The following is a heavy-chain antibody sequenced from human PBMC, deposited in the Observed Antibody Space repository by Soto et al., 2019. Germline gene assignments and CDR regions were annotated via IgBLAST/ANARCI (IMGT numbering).Heavy chain of an antibody. D-gene: IGHD2-15*01. V-gene: IGHV5-51*01. CDR2: IYPGDPDT. Sequence: GESMKISCKGSGYSFVSYWVGWVRQMPGKGLEWMGIIYPGDPDTRYSPSFQGQVTISADKSISTAYLQWSSLKASDTAMYYCALGGSRYYYGMDVWGQGTTVTVSS. CDR1: GYSFVSYW. CDR3: ALGGSRYYYGMDV. J-gene: IGHJ6*02.